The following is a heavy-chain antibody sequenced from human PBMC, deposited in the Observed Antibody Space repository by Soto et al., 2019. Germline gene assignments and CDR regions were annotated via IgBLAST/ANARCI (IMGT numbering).Heavy chain of an antibody. J-gene: IGHJ3*02. CDR3: AKSLFGGPDI. V-gene: IGHV3-23*01. CDR1: RFTFSTYA. Sequence: GGSLRLSCAATRFTFSTYAMSCVRQAPGKGLEWVSGISGGGGDTSYADSVRGRFTCSRDNSKNTLYLQMNSLRAEDTALYYCAKSLFGGPDIWGQGTMVTVSS. D-gene: IGHD2-15*01. CDR2: ISGGGGDT.